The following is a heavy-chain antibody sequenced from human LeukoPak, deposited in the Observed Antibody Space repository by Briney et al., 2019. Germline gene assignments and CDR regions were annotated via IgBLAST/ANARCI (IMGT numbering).Heavy chain of an antibody. Sequence: SETLSLTCTVSGGSISSSSYYWGWIRQPPGKGLEWIGSMYYSGSTDYNPSLKSRVTISVDTSKNQFSLKLSSVTAADTAVYYCARIGAFGGYYRLPPDWGQGTLVTVSS. D-gene: IGHD3-3*01. J-gene: IGHJ4*02. CDR2: MYYSGST. CDR1: GGSISSSSYY. CDR3: ARIGAFGGYYRLPPD. V-gene: IGHV4-39*01.